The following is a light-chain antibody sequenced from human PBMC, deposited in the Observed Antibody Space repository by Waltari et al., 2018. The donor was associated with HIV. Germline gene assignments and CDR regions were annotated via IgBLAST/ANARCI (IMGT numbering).Light chain of an antibody. J-gene: IGLJ3*02. Sequence: QSALTQSASVSGSPGQSITISCTGTSSDVGAYTLVSWYQQHPGEVPKLLIYEVTKRPLGVSTRFAGSTSGNTASLTISGLQAEDEADYYCCSYAGSGLVFGGGTKLTVL. CDR3: CSYAGSGLV. V-gene: IGLV2-23*02. CDR1: SSDVGAYTL. CDR2: EVT.